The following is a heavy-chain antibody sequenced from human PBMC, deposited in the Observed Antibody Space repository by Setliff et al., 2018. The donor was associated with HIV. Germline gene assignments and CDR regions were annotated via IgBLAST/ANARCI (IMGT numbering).Heavy chain of an antibody. Sequence: SVKVSCKTSGGFLSNNGIAWVRQAPGQGLEWMGGVTPALYLTTHAEKFQSRVTFTTDDSTSSVYMELSSLRSDDTATYYCATWTRAETSENFQHWGQGTLVTVSS. D-gene: IGHD4-17*01. CDR2: VTPALYLT. CDR3: ATWTRAETSENFQH. J-gene: IGHJ1*01. V-gene: IGHV1-69*10. CDR1: GGFLSNNG.